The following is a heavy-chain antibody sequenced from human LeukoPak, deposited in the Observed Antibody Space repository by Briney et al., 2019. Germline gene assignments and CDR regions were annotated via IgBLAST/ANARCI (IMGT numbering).Heavy chain of an antibody. CDR2: IWYDGSYK. Sequence: GGSLRLSCAASGFPFINYGKQGVRQAPGKGLDWVAVIWYDGSYKYYADSVKGRFTISRDNSKNTLYLQMNSLRAEDTAIYYCAKVLQYTASTGTDLENRGPGALFTVSS. D-gene: IGHD6-13*01. CDR1: GFPFINYG. CDR3: AKVLQYTASTGTDLEN. V-gene: IGHV3-33*06. J-gene: IGHJ4*03.